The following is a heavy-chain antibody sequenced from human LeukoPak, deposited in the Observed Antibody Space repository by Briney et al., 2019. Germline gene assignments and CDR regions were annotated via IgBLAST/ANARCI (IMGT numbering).Heavy chain of an antibody. CDR3: ARGGYYDILTGYETVDAFDI. CDR1: GGTFSSYA. Sequence: GASVKVSCKASGGTFSSYAISWVRQAPGQGLEWMGGIIPIFGTANYAQKLQGRVTMTTDTSTSTAYMELRSLRSDDTAVYYCARGGYYDILTGYETVDAFDIWGQGTMVTVSS. V-gene: IGHV1-69*05. D-gene: IGHD3-9*01. CDR2: IIPIFGTA. J-gene: IGHJ3*02.